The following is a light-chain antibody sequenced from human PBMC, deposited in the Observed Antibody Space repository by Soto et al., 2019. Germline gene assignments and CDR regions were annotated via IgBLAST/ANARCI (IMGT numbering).Light chain of an antibody. Sequence: QSVLTQPPSASGTPGQRVTISCSGRSSNIGSNTVNWYQQLPGTAPKLLIYNNNQRPSGVPDRFSGSKSGTSASLAISGLQSEDEADYYCAAWDDSLNGPVFGGGTKLTVL. V-gene: IGLV1-44*01. J-gene: IGLJ2*01. CDR3: AAWDDSLNGPV. CDR2: NNN. CDR1: SSNIGSNT.